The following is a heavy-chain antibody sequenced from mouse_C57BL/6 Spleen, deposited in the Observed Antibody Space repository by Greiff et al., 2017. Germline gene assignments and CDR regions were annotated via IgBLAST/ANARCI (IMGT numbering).Heavy chain of an antibody. D-gene: IGHD2-1*01. CDR2: ISDGGSYT. J-gene: IGHJ2*01. CDR1: GFTFSSYA. Sequence: EVQLVESGGGLVKPGGSLKLSCAASGFTFSSYAMSWVRQTPEKRLEWVATISDGGSYTYYPDNVKGRFTISRDNAKNNLYLQMSHLKSEDTAMYYCARDGGNVFDYWGQGTTLTVSS. V-gene: IGHV5-4*01. CDR3: ARDGGNVFDY.